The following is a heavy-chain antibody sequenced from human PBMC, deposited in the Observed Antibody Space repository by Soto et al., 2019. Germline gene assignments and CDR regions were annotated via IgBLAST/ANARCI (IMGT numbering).Heavy chain of an antibody. CDR2: IYYSGST. CDR3: AADGYPSSGYYCFDY. V-gene: IGHV4-31*03. J-gene: IGHJ4*02. Sequence: TLSLTCTVSGGSISSGGYYWSWIRQHPGKGLEWIGYIYYSGSTYYNPSLKSRVTISVDTSKNQFSLKLSSVTAADTAVYYCAADGYPSSGYYCFDYWGQGTLVTVSS. CDR1: GGSISSGGYY. D-gene: IGHD3-22*01.